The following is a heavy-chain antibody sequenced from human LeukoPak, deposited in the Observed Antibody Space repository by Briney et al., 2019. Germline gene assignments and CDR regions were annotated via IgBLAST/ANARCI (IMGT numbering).Heavy chain of an antibody. CDR2: IIPIFGTA. CDR3: ARERRTYDSSGYIDAFDI. CDR1: GGTFSSYA. Sequence: VASVKVSCKASGGTFSSYAISWVRQAPGQGLEWMGGIIPIFGTANYAQKFQGRVTITTDESTSTAYMELSSLRSEDTAVYYCARERRTYDSSGYIDAFDIWGQGTMVTVSS. J-gene: IGHJ3*02. V-gene: IGHV1-69*05. D-gene: IGHD3-22*01.